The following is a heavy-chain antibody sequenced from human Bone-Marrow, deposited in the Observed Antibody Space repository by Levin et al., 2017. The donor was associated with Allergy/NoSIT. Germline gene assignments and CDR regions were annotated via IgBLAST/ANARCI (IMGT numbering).Heavy chain of an antibody. J-gene: IGHJ6*02. V-gene: IGHV3-53*01. CDR2: IYSGGST. D-gene: IGHD1-1*01. CDR1: GFTVSSNY. CDR3: ARETWNDGRGDYYGMDV. Sequence: GGSLRLSCAASGFTVSSNYMSWVRQAPGKGLEWVSVIYSGGSTYYADSVKGRFTISRDNSKNTLYLQMNSLRAEDTAVYYCARETWNDGRGDYYGMDVWGQGTTVTVSS.